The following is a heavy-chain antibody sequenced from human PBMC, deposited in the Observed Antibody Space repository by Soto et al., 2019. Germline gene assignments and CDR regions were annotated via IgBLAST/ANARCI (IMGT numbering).Heavy chain of an antibody. CDR2: IHYTGSI. Sequence: WTWIRQSPGNGLEWIGYIHYTGSIMYNPSFKSRLTMAVDTTKNQFSLQLTSVTAADTAVYFCAREDDGGDRDYYGLDVWGQGTTVTVSS. J-gene: IGHJ6*02. D-gene: IGHD2-21*02. V-gene: IGHV4-30-4*08. CDR3: AREDDGGDRDYYGLDV.